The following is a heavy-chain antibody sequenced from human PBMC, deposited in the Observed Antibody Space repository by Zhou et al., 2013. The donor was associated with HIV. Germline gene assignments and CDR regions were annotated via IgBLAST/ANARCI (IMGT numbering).Heavy chain of an antibody. V-gene: IGHV1-46*01. CDR1: GYSFTSYS. CDR2: INPSGGST. Sequence: VQLVQSGAEVKKPGASVKVSCKASGYSFTSYSVHWVRQAPGQGLEWMGIINPSGGSTRFAHKFQGRVTMTRDTSISTAYMELSRLRSDDTAVYYCARARYYYGSGSYYPFDYWGQGTLVTVSS. J-gene: IGHJ4*02. CDR3: ARARYYYGSGSYYPFDY. D-gene: IGHD3-10*01.